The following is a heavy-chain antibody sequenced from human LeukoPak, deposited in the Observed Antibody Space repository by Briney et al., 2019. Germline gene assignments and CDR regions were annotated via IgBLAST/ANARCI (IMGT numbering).Heavy chain of an antibody. CDR1: GGSISSSSYY. J-gene: IGHJ4*02. Sequence: PSGTLSLTCTVSGGSISSSSYYWGWIRQPPGKGLEWIGSIYYSGSTYYNPSLKSRVTISVDTSKNQFSLKLSSVTAADTAVYYCARLAQGAFDYWGQGTLVTVSS. V-gene: IGHV4-39*01. CDR2: IYYSGST. D-gene: IGHD3-16*01. CDR3: ARLAQGAFDY.